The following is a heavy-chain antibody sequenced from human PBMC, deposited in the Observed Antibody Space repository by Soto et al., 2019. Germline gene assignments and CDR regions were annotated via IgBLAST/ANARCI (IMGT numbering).Heavy chain of an antibody. J-gene: IGHJ5*02. V-gene: IGHV1-2*02. CDR2: IDPKSGDT. Sequence: GAAVKVSCKASGYTFTENQIHWLRRAPGQRLQWLGRIDPKSGDTTFAPTFQGRVTMTRDTSTNTAYLELTRLTSDDTAIYYCERRHLIDYIRWRFDPWGLGTLVTV. CDR3: ERRHLIDYIRWRFDP. D-gene: IGHD3-16*01. CDR1: GYTFTENQ.